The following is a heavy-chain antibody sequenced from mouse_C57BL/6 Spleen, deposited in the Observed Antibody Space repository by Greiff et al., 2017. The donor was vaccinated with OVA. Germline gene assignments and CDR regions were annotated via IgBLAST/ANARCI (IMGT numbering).Heavy chain of an antibody. J-gene: IGHJ2*01. CDR3: ARKDYGSSYFDY. V-gene: IGHV1-64*01. CDR1: GYTFTSSW. Sequence: QVQLQQPGAELVKPGASVKLSCKASGYTFTSSWMHWVKQRPGQGLEWIGMIHPNSGSTNYNEKFKSKATLTVDKSSSTAYMQLSSLTSEDSAVYYCARKDYGSSYFDYWGQGTTLTVSS. CDR2: IHPNSGST. D-gene: IGHD1-1*01.